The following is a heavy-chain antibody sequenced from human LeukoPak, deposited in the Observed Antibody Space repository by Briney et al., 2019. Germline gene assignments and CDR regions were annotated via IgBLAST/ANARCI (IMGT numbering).Heavy chain of an antibody. V-gene: IGHV3-7*01. J-gene: IGHJ4*02. CDR1: GFTFSSYW. Sequence: PGGSLRLSCAASGFTFSSYWMSWVRQAPGKGLEWVANIKQDGSEKYYVDSVKGRFTISRDNAKNSLYLQMNSLRAEDTAVYYCAATIVVVPAAMPGLTKTDYWGQGTLVTVSS. CDR2: IKQDGSEK. D-gene: IGHD2-2*01. CDR3: AATIVVVPAAMPGLTKTDY.